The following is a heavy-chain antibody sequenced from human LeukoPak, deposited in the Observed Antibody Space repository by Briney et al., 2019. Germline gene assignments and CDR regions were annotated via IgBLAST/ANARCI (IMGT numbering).Heavy chain of an antibody. Sequence: ASVKVSCKASGYTFTGYYMHWVRQAPGQGLEWMGWINPNSGGTNYAQKFQGRVTMTRDTSISTAYMELSRVRSDDTAVYYCLKLLPAAIGWGQGTLVTVSS. CDR3: LKLLPAAIG. V-gene: IGHV1-2*02. CDR1: GYTFTGYY. CDR2: INPNSGGT. J-gene: IGHJ4*02. D-gene: IGHD2-2*02.